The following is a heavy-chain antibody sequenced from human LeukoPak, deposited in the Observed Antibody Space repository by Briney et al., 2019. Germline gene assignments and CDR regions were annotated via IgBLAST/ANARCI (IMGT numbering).Heavy chain of an antibody. CDR3: ATDPGIAVAGTRGDFDY. Sequence: PGGSLRLSCAASGFTFSSYSMNWVRQAPGKGLEWVSSISSSSSYIYYADSVKGRFTISRDNAKNSLYLQMNSLRAEDTAVYYCATDPGIAVAGTRGDFDYWGQGTLVTVSS. CDR2: ISSSSSYI. D-gene: IGHD6-19*01. V-gene: IGHV3-21*01. CDR1: GFTFSSYS. J-gene: IGHJ4*02.